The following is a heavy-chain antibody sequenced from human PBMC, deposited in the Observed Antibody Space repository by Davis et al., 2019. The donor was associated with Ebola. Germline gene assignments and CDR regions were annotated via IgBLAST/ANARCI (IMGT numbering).Heavy chain of an antibody. D-gene: IGHD3-3*01. Sequence: GGSLRLSCAASGFTFSSYAMSWVRQAPGKGLEWVSAISGSGGSTYYADSVKGRFTISRDNSKNTLYLQMNSLRAEDTAVYYCAKEVSNYDFWSGYLDYWGQGTLVTVSS. V-gene: IGHV3-23*01. J-gene: IGHJ4*02. CDR1: GFTFSSYA. CDR2: ISGSGGST. CDR3: AKEVSNYDFWSGYLDY.